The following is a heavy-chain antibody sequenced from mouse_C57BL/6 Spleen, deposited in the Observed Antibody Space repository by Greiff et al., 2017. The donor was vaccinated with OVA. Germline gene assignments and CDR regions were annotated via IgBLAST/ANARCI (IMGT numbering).Heavy chain of an antibody. CDR1: GYTFTSYW. J-gene: IGHJ2*01. Sequence: LQQPGAELVRPGSSVKLSCKASGYTFTSYWMHWVKQRPIQGLEWIGNIDPSDSETHYNQKFKDKATLTVDKSSSTAYMQLSSLTSEDSAVYYCARYYGNPFDYWGQGTTLTVSS. D-gene: IGHD2-1*01. V-gene: IGHV1-52*01. CDR3: ARYYGNPFDY. CDR2: IDPSDSET.